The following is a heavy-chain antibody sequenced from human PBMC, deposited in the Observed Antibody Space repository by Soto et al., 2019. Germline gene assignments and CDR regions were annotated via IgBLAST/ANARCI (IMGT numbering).Heavy chain of an antibody. V-gene: IGHV4-59*02. CDR3: ARDAAGTFDY. Sequence: SETLSLTCTVSGVSVSTYYWSWIRQPPGKGLEWIAYIYYSGSTNYNPSLKSRVTISVDTSKNQFSLKLTSVTAADTAVYYCARDAAGTFDYWGQGTLVTVSS. CDR2: IYYSGST. J-gene: IGHJ4*02. CDR1: GVSVSTYY. D-gene: IGHD6-13*01.